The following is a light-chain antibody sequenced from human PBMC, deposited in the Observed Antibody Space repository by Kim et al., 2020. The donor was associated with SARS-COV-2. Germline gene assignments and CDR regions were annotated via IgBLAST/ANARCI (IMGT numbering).Light chain of an antibody. Sequence: QSALTQPASVSGSPGQSGTISCTGTGNDVGGYNYVSWYQQHPGKPPQLIIYDVTNRPSGVSIRFSGFKAGNTASLTISGLQAADEADYYCNSYTNGGTVIFGGGTQLTVL. CDR1: GNDVGGYNY. CDR3: NSYTNGGTVI. CDR2: DVT. J-gene: IGLJ2*01. V-gene: IGLV2-14*03.